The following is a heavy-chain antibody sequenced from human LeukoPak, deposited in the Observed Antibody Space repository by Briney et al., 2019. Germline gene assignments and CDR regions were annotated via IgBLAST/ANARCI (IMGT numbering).Heavy chain of an antibody. CDR1: AVTFSSYA. Sequence: GGSLTLSCAASAVTFSSYAIMCVPQAPGQGLESVSAFSGNGGSTYYADSVKGRFTISRHNSKNNLYLQITSRRSEDTPVYYCAKHPSGYYYDHFDYWGQGTLVTVSS. J-gene: IGHJ4*02. V-gene: IGHV3-23*01. CDR3: AKHPSGYYYDHFDY. D-gene: IGHD3-22*01. CDR2: FSGNGGST.